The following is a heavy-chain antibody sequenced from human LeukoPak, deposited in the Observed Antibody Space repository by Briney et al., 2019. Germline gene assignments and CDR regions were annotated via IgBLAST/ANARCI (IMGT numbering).Heavy chain of an antibody. J-gene: IGHJ4*02. CDR3: ARNLRDVWGSYRLDY. CDR1: GFTFSSYS. V-gene: IGHV3-21*01. D-gene: IGHD3-16*02. Sequence: GGSLRLSCAASGFTFSSYSMNWVRQAPGKGLEWVSSISSSSSYIYYADSVKGRFTISRDNAKNSLYLQMNSLRAEDTAVYYCARNLRDVWGSYRLDYWGQGTLVTVSS. CDR2: ISSSSSYI.